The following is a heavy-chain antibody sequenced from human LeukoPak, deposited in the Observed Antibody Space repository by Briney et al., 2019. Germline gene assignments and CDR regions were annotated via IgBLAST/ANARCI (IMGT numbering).Heavy chain of an antibody. J-gene: IGHJ4*02. Sequence: TGGSLRLSCAASGFTFSSYNMNWVRQAPGKGLEWVSSISGPSSYIYYADSVKGRFTISRDNAEKSLYLQMSSLRAEDTAVYYCARASGAAGDFDYWGQGTLVTVSS. CDR1: GFTFSSYN. D-gene: IGHD3-10*01. CDR3: ARASGAAGDFDY. V-gene: IGHV3-21*01. CDR2: ISGPSSYI.